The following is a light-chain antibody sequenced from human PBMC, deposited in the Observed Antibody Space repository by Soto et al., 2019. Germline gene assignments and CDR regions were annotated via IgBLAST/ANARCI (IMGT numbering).Light chain of an antibody. CDR1: QNIKTN. CDR3: QQYNSWPRT. V-gene: IGKV3-15*01. CDR2: GAF. Sequence: DTVLTQSPSTVSVSHGERATLSCRASQNIKTNLAWYQHKPGQAPRLLIYGAFTGATGVPARFSGSGSGTEFTLTISSLQSEDFATYYCQQYNSWPRTFGQGTKVDIK. J-gene: IGKJ1*01.